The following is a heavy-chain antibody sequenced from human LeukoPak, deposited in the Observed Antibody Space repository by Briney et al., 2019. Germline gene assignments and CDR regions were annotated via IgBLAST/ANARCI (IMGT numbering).Heavy chain of an antibody. CDR2: INHSGST. CDR1: GGSFSGYY. J-gene: IGHJ4*02. CDR3: ARVSRDGYNEIIGTIDY. Sequence: SETLSLTCAVYGGSFSGYYWSWIRQPPGKGLEWIGEINHSGSTNYNPSLKSRVTISVDTSKNQFSLKLSSVTAADTAVYYCARVSRDGYNEIIGTIDYWGQGTLVTVSS. V-gene: IGHV4-34*01. D-gene: IGHD5-24*01.